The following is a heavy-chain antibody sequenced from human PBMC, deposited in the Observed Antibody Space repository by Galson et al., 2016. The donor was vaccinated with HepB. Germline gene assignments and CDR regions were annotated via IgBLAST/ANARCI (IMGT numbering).Heavy chain of an antibody. CDR3: TRGLGYCSGGSCHSLDY. D-gene: IGHD2-15*01. Sequence: SLRLSCAASGFTFSSYWMHWVRQAPGKGLMWVSRITYDASGTSYADSVEGRSTISRDNAKNTLYLQMNSLRAEDTAVYYCTRGLGYCSGGSCHSLDYWGQGVLVTVSS. CDR2: ITYDASGT. J-gene: IGHJ4*02. V-gene: IGHV3-74*01. CDR1: GFTFSSYW.